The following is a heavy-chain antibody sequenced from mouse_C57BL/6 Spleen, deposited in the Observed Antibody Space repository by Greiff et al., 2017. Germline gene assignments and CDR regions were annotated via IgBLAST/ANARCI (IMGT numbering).Heavy chain of an antibody. J-gene: IGHJ2*01. CDR1: GYTFTSYW. Sequence: QVHVKQPGAELVKPGASVKLSCKASGYTFTSYWMHWVKQRPGQGLEWIGMIHPNSGSTNYNEKFKSKATLTVDKSSSTAYMQLSSLTSEDSAVYYCARSYGSSPFDYWGQGTTLTVSS. V-gene: IGHV1-64*01. D-gene: IGHD1-1*01. CDR2: IHPNSGST. CDR3: ARSYGSSPFDY.